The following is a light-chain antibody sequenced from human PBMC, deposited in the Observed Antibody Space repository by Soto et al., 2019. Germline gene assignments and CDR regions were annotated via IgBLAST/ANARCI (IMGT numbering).Light chain of an antibody. CDR2: SSS. CDR3: LQTFTTHIT. CDR1: QNIADY. Sequence: DIQMTQSPSSLSASAGDTVTITCRASQNIADYLSWYQQKPGKAPKLLMYSSSILHDGVSSRFSGDGSGTAFTLTITGLQPEEFATYYCLQTFTTHITFGGGTTVEFK. J-gene: IGKJ4*01. V-gene: IGKV1-39*01.